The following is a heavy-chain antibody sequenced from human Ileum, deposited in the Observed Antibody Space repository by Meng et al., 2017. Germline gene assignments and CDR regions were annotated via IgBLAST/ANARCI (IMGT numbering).Heavy chain of an antibody. Sequence: VELREQAPGLVNASAPLSLSSAVSGDSIRNGNWWSWVRQPPGKGLEWIGEIYESGTTNYNPSLKSRVTISVDKSKNEFSLKLSSVTAADTALYYCARVSYNKGSPKFDSWGQGTLVTVSS. CDR1: GDSIRNGNW. CDR3: ARVSYNKGSPKFDS. J-gene: IGHJ4*02. D-gene: IGHD1-14*01. V-gene: IGHV4-4*02. CDR2: IYESGTT.